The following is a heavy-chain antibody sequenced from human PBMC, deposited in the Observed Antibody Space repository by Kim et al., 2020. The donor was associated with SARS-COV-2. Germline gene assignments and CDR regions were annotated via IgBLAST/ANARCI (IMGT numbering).Heavy chain of an antibody. CDR1: GGSISSYY. CDR2: IYYSGST. CDR3: AREVPRGYSSSRNWFDP. J-gene: IGHJ5*02. V-gene: IGHV4-59*01. Sequence: SETLSLTCTVSGGSISSYYWSWIRQPPGKGLEWIGYIYYSGSTNYNPSLKSRVTISVDTSKNQFSLKLSSVTAADTAVYYCAREVPRGYSSSRNWFDPWGQGTLVTVSS. D-gene: IGHD6-13*01.